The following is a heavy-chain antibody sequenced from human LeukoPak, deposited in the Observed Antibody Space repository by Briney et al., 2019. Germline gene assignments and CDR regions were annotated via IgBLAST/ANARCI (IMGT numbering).Heavy chain of an antibody. V-gene: IGHV3-53*01. CDR3: ARGYGYYDSSGYQYTAPFDY. Sequence: GGSLRLSCAASGFTVSSNYMSWVRQAPGKGLGWVSVIYSGGSTYYADSVKGRFTISRDNSKNTLYLQMNSLRAEDTAVYYCARGYGYYDSSGYQYTAPFDYWGQGTLVIVSS. J-gene: IGHJ4*02. CDR2: IYSGGST. CDR1: GFTVSSNY. D-gene: IGHD3-22*01.